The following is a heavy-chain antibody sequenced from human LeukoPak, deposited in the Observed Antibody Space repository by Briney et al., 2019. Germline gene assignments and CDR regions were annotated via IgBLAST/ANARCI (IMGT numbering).Heavy chain of an antibody. D-gene: IGHD6-6*01. CDR3: ASTVFEYSTSSGRDNWFDP. Sequence: PETLSLTCAVYGGSFSGYYWSWIRQPPGKGLEWIGEINHSGSTNYNPSLKSRVTISVDTSKNQFSLKLSSVTAADTAVYYCASTVFEYSTSSGRDNWFDPWGQGTLVTVSS. CDR2: INHSGST. CDR1: GGSFSGYY. J-gene: IGHJ5*02. V-gene: IGHV4-34*01.